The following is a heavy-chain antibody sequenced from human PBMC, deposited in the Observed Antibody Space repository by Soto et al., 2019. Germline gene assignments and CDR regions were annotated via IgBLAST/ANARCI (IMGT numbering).Heavy chain of an antibody. CDR3: AKGAFIRDRYGSGSYLNWLDP. CDR1: GFNFGSYG. CDR2: LTASGLNT. J-gene: IGHJ5*02. V-gene: IGHV3-23*01. Sequence: EVQLLESGGGLVQPGGSLRLSCSASGFNFGSYGMSWVRQAPGKGLEWVSGLTASGLNTYYTDSVKGRFTISRDNSRNTVYLQMTSLRAEDTALYYCAKGAFIRDRYGSGSYLNWLDPWGQGTLVTVSS. D-gene: IGHD3-10*01.